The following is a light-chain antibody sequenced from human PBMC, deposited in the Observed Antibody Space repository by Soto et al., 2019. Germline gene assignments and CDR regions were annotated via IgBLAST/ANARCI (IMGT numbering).Light chain of an antibody. CDR2: KTS. CDR1: QSIDGW. CDR3: QQCHGYSS. Sequence: DIQMTQSPSTLSASVGDRVTITCRASQSIDGWLAWYQQKPGKAPQLLIYKTSTLEGGVPSRFIGSGSGTDFTRTITCLQVDDFATYDGQQCHGYSSVGQGTKLES. J-gene: IGKJ2*01. V-gene: IGKV1-5*03.